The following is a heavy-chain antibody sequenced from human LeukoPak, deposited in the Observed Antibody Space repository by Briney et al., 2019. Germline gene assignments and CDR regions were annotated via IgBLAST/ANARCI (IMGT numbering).Heavy chain of an antibody. CDR3: ARTNYYGSGREDDY. J-gene: IGHJ4*02. Sequence: SGPALVKPTQTLTLTCTFSGLSLSTSGRGGSWVRQAPGEALEWLARIDWDDDKYYSTSLHTRLTISKDTSKNQVVLTMTNMDPVDTATYYCARTNYYGSGREDDYWGQGTLVTVSS. V-gene: IGHV2-70*11. D-gene: IGHD3-10*01. CDR2: IDWDDDK. CDR1: GLSLSTSGRG.